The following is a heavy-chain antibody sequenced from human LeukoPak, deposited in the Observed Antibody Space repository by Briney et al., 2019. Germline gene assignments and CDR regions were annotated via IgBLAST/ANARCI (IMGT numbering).Heavy chain of an antibody. CDR2: INHSGST. D-gene: IGHD6-13*01. V-gene: IGHV4-34*01. CDR3: ASLPRGSSSWYSRYFDY. J-gene: IGHJ4*02. Sequence: KPSETLSLTCAVYDVSFSGYYWSWIRQPPGKGLEWIGEINHSGSTNYNPSLKSRVTISVDTSKNQFSLKLSSVTAADTAVYYCASLPRGSSSWYSRYFDYWGQGTLVTVSS. CDR1: DVSFSGYY.